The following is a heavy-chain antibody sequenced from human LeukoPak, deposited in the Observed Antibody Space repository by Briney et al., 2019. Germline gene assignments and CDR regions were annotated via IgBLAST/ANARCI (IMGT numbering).Heavy chain of an antibody. V-gene: IGHV3-7*01. CDR3: ARDGTYGGTPVDY. Sequence: GGSLRLSCAASGFTFSSYWMSWVRQAPGKGLEWVANIKQDGSEKYYVDSVKGRFTISRDNAKNSLYLQMNSLRAEDTAVYYCARDGTYGGTPVDYWGQGTLATVSS. CDR2: IKQDGSEK. J-gene: IGHJ4*02. D-gene: IGHD4-23*01. CDR1: GFTFSSYW.